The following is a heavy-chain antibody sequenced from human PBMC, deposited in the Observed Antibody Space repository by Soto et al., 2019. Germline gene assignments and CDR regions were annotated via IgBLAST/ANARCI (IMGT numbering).Heavy chain of an antibody. Sequence: PSETLSLTCTVSGGSISSYYWSWIRQPPGKGLEWIGYIYYSGSTNYNPSLKSRVTISVDTSKNQFSLKLSSVTAADTAVYYCASDYLGPAVSSSWGGFDPWGQGTLVTVSS. J-gene: IGHJ5*02. CDR1: GGSISSYY. CDR2: IYYSGST. V-gene: IGHV4-59*12. CDR3: ASDYLGPAVSSSWGGFDP. D-gene: IGHD6-13*01.